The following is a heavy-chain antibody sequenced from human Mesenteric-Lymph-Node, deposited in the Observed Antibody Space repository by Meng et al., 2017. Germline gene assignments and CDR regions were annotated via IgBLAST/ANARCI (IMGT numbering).Heavy chain of an antibody. CDR2: ISGSGGST. J-gene: IGHJ1*01. D-gene: IGHD6-13*01. CDR3: ARDPSSSWYRTEYFQH. Sequence: GESLKISCAASGFTFSSYAMSWVRQAPGKGLEWVSAISGSGGSTYYADSVKGRFTISRDNSKNTLYLQMNSLRAEDTAVYYCARDPSSSWYRTEYFQHWGQGTLVTVSS. V-gene: IGHV3-23*01. CDR1: GFTFSSYA.